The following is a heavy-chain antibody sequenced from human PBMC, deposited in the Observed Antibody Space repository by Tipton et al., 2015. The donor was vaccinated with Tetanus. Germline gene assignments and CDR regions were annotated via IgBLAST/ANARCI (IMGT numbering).Heavy chain of an antibody. CDR2: ISAYNGKT. CDR1: GYNFVNFG. D-gene: IGHD6-25*01. J-gene: IGHJ6*02. V-gene: IGHV1-18*01. CDR3: ARVQEQRIYYYGMDV. Sequence: QLVQSGAEVKEPGASVQVSCKASGYNFVNFGISWVRQAPGQGLEWMGCISAYNGKTKYAQRLQGRVTMTTDRSASTAYMDLRRLRSDDTAVYYCARVQEQRIYYYGMDVWGQGTTVTVS.